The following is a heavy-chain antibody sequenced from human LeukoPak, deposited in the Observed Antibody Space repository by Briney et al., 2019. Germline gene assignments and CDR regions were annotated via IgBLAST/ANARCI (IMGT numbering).Heavy chain of an antibody. CDR3: ATTGKGQQLAELEYYYYMDV. D-gene: IGHD6-13*01. CDR2: INPSGGST. Sequence: GASVKVSCKASGYTFASYGISWVRQAPGQGLEWMGIINPSGGSTSYAQKFQGRVTMTRDTSTSTVYMELSSLRSEDTAVYYCATTGKGQQLAELEYYYYMDVWGKGTTVTVSS. CDR1: GYTFASYG. J-gene: IGHJ6*03. V-gene: IGHV1-46*01.